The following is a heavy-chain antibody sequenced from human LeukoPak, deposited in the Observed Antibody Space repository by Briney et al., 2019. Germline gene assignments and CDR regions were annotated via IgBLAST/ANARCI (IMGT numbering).Heavy chain of an antibody. CDR3: ARDTTTYCSSTSCYNWFDP. J-gene: IGHJ5*02. D-gene: IGHD2-2*01. CDR2: ISAYNGNT. Sequence: ASVKVSCTASGYTFTSYAMHWVRQAPGQGLEWMRWISAYNGNTNYAQKLQGRVTMTTDTSTSTAYMELRSLRSDDTAVYYCARDTTTYCSSTSCYNWFDPWGQGTLVTVSS. CDR1: GYTFTSYA. V-gene: IGHV1-18*01.